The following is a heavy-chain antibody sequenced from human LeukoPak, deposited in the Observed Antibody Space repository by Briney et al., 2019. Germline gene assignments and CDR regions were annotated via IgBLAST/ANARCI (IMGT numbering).Heavy chain of an antibody. V-gene: IGHV1-18*01. Sequence: ASVKVSCKASGYTFTSYGTSWVRQAPGQGLEWMGWISAYNGNTNYAQKLQGRVTMTTDTSTSTAYMELRSLRSDDTAVYYCARAVLDDYVWGSYRERNSYYFDYWGQGTLVTVSS. CDR1: GYTFTSYG. CDR2: ISAYNGNT. J-gene: IGHJ4*02. D-gene: IGHD3-16*02. CDR3: ARAVLDDYVWGSYRERNSYYFDY.